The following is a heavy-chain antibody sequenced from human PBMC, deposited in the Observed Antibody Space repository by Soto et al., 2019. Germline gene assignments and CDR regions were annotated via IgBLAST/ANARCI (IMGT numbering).Heavy chain of an antibody. CDR3: GRGELEYCSSTSCPPAR. J-gene: IGHJ4*02. CDR1: GGSISSGGYY. V-gene: IGHV4-31*03. CDR2: IYYSGST. D-gene: IGHD2-2*01. Sequence: SETLSLTCTVSGGSISSGGYYWSWIRQHPGKGLEWIGYIYYSGSTYYNPSLKSRVTISVDTSKNQFSLKLSSVTAADTAVYYCGRGELEYCSSTSCPPARWGQGTLVTVSS.